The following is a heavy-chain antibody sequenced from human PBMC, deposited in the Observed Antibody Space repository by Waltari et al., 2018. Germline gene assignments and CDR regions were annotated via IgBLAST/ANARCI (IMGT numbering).Heavy chain of an antibody. CDR2: IIPILGIA. CDR1: GGTFSSYA. D-gene: IGHD6-13*01. CDR3: ARDGEGLHMEQQLAHTHGRYYYYYMDV. Sequence: QVQLVQSGAEVKKPGSSVKVSCKASGGTFSSYAISWVRQAPGQGLEWMGGIIPILGIANYAQKFQGRVTITADKSTSTAYMELSSLRSEDTAVYYCARDGEGLHMEQQLAHTHGRYYYYYMDVWGKGTTVTVSS. J-gene: IGHJ6*03. V-gene: IGHV1-69*10.